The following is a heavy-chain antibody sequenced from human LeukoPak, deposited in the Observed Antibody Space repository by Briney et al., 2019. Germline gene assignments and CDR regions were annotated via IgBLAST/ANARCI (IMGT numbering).Heavy chain of an antibody. CDR1: GYTFTSYD. Sequence: ASVTVSCTASGYTFTSYDINWVRQATGQGLEWMGWMNPNSGNTGYAQKFQGRVTITRNTSINTAYMELSSLRSEDTAVYYCARGRDGYNSYDAFDIWGQGTMVTVSS. CDR2: MNPNSGNT. CDR3: ARGRDGYNSYDAFDI. J-gene: IGHJ3*02. V-gene: IGHV1-8*03. D-gene: IGHD5-24*01.